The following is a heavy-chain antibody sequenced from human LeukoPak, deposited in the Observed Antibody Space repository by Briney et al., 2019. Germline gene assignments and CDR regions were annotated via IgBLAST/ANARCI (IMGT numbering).Heavy chain of an antibody. D-gene: IGHD4-17*01. CDR1: GGTFSSYA. CDR3: ARDQEYGDYFRGLNWFDP. CDR2: IIPILGIA. Sequence: ASVKVSCKASGGTFSSYAISWVRQAPGQGLEWMGRIIPILGIANYAQKFQGRVTITADKSMSTAYMELSSLRSEDTAVYYCARDQEYGDYFRGLNWFDPWGQGTLVTVSS. V-gene: IGHV1-69*04. J-gene: IGHJ5*02.